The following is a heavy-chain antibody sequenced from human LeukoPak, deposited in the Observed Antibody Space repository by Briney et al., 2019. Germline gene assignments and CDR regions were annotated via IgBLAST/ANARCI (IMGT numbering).Heavy chain of an antibody. D-gene: IGHD3-10*01. CDR1: GGSISSYY. V-gene: IGHV4-4*07. CDR3: ARDGWDYYGSGSYAYYYYGMDV. CDR2: IYTSGST. J-gene: IGHJ6*02. Sequence: PSETLSLTCTVSGGSISSYYWSWIRQPAGKGLEWIGRIYTSGSTNYNPSLKSRVTMSVDTSKNQFSLKLSSVTAAGTAVYYCARDGWDYYGSGSYAYYYYGMDVWGQGITVTVSS.